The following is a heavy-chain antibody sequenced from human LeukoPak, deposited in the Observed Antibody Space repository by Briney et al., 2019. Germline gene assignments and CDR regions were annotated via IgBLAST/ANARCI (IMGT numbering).Heavy chain of an antibody. D-gene: IGHD6-13*01. V-gene: IGHV3-48*03. CDR3: ARVEKYSSSWIDL. CDR1: GFTFSSYE. J-gene: IGHJ5*02. CDR2: ISISGCTI. Sequence: GVAVRLSCAASGFTFSSYEMNWVRQAPGKGLEWVSYISISGCTISYADSVKGRFTISRDNARNSLYLQMNSLRAEDTAVYYCARVEKYSSSWIDLWGQGTLVTV.